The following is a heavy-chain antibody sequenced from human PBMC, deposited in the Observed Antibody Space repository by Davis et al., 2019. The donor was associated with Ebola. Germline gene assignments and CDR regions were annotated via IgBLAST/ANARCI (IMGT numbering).Heavy chain of an antibody. Sequence: SETLSLTCAVYGGSFSGYYWGWIRQPPGKGLEWIGSIYYSGSTYYNPSLKSRVTISVDTSKNQFSLKLSSVTAADTAVYYCARRQRDMITFGGVIVNWGQGTLVTVSS. D-gene: IGHD3-16*02. V-gene: IGHV4-39*01. CDR2: IYYSGST. CDR3: ARRQRDMITFGGVIVN. J-gene: IGHJ4*02. CDR1: GGSFSGYY.